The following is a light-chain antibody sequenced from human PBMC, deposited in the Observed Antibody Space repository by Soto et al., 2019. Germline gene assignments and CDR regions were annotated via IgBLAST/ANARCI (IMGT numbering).Light chain of an antibody. V-gene: IGKV4-1*01. J-gene: IGKJ1*01. CDR1: QSVLSTSKNKNF. CDR3: QQYYTSWWT. CDR2: WAS. Sequence: DIVMTQSPDSLAVSLGERATINCKSGQSVLSTSKNKNFLAWYQQKPGQPPRLLIYWASTRESGVPDRFSGGGSGTDFTLTISSLQAEDGAVYYCQQYYTSWWTFGQGTKVEIK.